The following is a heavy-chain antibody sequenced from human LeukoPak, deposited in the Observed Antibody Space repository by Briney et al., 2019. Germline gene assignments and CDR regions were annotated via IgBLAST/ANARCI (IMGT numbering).Heavy chain of an antibody. Sequence: GGPLRLSCAASGLTFSAYWMNWVRQAPGKGLEWVASIKPDGGEKYYVDSVKGRFIISSDNNKNPLYLQMNSLRAEDTAVYHCARSRGLEYWGQGTLVTVS. V-gene: IGHV3-7*01. CDR1: GLTFSAYW. CDR3: ARSRGLEY. CDR2: IKPDGGEK. J-gene: IGHJ4*02.